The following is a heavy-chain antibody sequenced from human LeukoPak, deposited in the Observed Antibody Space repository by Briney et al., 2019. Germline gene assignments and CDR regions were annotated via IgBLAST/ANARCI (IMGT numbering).Heavy chain of an antibody. Sequence: GGSLRLSCAASGFTFSGSAMHWVRQASGKGLEWVGRIRGKDYDFATAYAASVKGRFTISRDDSKNTAYLQMNSLKTEDTAVYYCARGGYSVDTGYFYDMDVWGQGTTVTVSS. CDR2: IRGKDYDFAT. CDR1: GFTFSGSA. CDR3: ARGGYSVDTGYFYDMDV. V-gene: IGHV3-73*01. D-gene: IGHD5/OR15-5a*01. J-gene: IGHJ6*02.